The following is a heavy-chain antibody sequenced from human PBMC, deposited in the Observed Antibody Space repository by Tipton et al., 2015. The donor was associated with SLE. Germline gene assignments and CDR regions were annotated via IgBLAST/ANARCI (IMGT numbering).Heavy chain of an antibody. CDR1: GGSISSTSNY. V-gene: IGHV4-39*02. D-gene: IGHD2-15*01. CDR2: ISFSGNT. CDR3: ARPPPYCSGGSCYSNGFDI. Sequence: TLSLTCTVSGGSISSTSNYWGWIRQPPGKGLGWIGSISFSGNTYYNPSLKNRVTLSVDTSKNHFSLKLRSVTAADTAVYFCARPPPYCSGGSCYSNGFDIWGQGTMVTVSS. J-gene: IGHJ3*02.